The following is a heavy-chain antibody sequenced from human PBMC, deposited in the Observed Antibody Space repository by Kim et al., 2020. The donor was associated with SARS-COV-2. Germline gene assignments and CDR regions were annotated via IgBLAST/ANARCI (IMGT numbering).Heavy chain of an antibody. CDR2: IWYGGSNK. Sequence: GGSLRLSCAASGFTFSSYGMHWVRQAPGKGLEWVAVIWYGGSNKYYADSVKGRFTISRDNSKNTLYLQMNSLRTEDTAVYYCARDSSGCYWGYYYNGMDVWGQGTPVTVSS. CDR3: ARDSSGCYWGYYYNGMDV. CDR1: GFTFSSYG. V-gene: IGHV3-33*01. D-gene: IGHD6-25*01. J-gene: IGHJ6*02.